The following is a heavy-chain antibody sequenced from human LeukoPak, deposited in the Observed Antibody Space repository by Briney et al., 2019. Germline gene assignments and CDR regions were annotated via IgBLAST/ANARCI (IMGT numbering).Heavy chain of an antibody. CDR1: GGSISSSNW. J-gene: IGHJ2*01. Sequence: SETLSLTCAVSGGSISSSNWWSWVRQPPGKGLEWIGEIYHSGSTNYNRSLKSRVTISVDTSKNQFSLKLSSVTAADTAVYYCARVYYSSSYDYWYFDLWGRGTLVTVSS. V-gene: IGHV4-4*02. CDR3: ARVYYSSSYDYWYFDL. CDR2: IYHSGST. D-gene: IGHD6-13*01.